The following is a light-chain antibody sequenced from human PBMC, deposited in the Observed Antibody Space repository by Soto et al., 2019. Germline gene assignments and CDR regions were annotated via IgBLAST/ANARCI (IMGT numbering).Light chain of an antibody. CDR3: LQHHTHPYT. CDR2: SAS. CDR1: HDIRND. V-gene: IGKV1-17*01. J-gene: IGKJ2*01. Sequence: DIQMAQSPSSLSASVGDRVTITCRASHDIRNDLGWYQQKPGKVPERLIYSASNLQAGVPSRFSGSGSGTEFTLTVSSLEPEDFATYFCLQHHTHPYTFGQGTKLEI.